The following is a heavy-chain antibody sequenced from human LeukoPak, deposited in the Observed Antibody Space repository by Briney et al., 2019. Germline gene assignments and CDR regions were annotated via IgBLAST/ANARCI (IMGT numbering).Heavy chain of an antibody. CDR3: ARHSEYYYDSSGPIGDDAFDI. CDR2: IYTSGST. D-gene: IGHD3-22*01. V-gene: IGHV4-4*07. J-gene: IGHJ3*02. CDR1: GGSISSYY. Sequence: SETLSLTCTVSGGSISSYYWSWIRQPAGKGLEWIGRIYTSGSTNYNPSLKSRVTMSVDTSKNQFSLKLSSVTAADTAVYYCARHSEYYYDSSGPIGDDAFDIWGQGTMVTVSS.